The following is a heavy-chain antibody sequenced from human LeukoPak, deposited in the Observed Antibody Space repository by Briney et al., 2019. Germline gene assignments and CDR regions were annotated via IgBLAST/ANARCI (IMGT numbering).Heavy chain of an antibody. V-gene: IGHV3-21*01. CDR1: GFIFSTYN. D-gene: IGHD7-27*01. J-gene: IGHJ4*02. Sequence: PGGSLRLSCSASGFIFSTYNMNWVRQAPGKALEWVSSITSSSSHTYYADSVKGRYTISRDNAKNSLYLQMNSLRVEDTAVYYCARDLNWETYWGQGTLVSVSS. CDR2: ITSSSSHT. CDR3: ARDLNWETY.